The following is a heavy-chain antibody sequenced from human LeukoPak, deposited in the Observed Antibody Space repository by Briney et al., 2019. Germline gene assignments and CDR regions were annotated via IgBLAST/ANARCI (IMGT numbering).Heavy chain of an antibody. J-gene: IGHJ4*02. CDR1: GFTFSRYS. CDR3: ARTGGRYSGSHY. D-gene: IGHD1-26*01. Sequence: GGSLSLSCSASGFTFSRYSMNWVRQAPGKGLEWVSSISTSSSYKYSADSLKGRFTISRDNAKTTLYLQLNSLRADDRPVYYCARTGGRYSGSHYWGQETLVTVSS. CDR2: ISTSSSYK. V-gene: IGHV3-21*01.